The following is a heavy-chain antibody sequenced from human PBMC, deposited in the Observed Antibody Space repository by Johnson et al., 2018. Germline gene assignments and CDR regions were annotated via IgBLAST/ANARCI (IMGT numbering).Heavy chain of an antibody. J-gene: IGHJ3*02. CDR2: IKSKSDGGTT. CDR1: GFTFTDAW. D-gene: IGHD4-17*01. CDR3: ARDFYDYGDYGDAFDI. Sequence: QLVESGGGLVKPGGSLRLSCAASGFTFTDAWMTWVRQAPGKGLQWVGRIKSKSDGGTTDYAAPVKDRFTISRDDSKNTLSLQMNSLRAEDTAGYYCARDFYDYGDYGDAFDIWGQGTMVTFSS. V-gene: IGHV3-15*01.